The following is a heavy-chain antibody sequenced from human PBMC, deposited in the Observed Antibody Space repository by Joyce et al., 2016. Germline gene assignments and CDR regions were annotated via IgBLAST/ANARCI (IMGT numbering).Heavy chain of an antibody. D-gene: IGHD1-26*01. V-gene: IGHV5-51*01. CDR3: ARLRQGD. CDR2: IFPGNSQT. Sequence: EVQLVQSGAEVTKPGESLKISCSDSGNNFANSWIGWVRQMPGRGLEWLGMIFPGNSQTIYSPSFEGRVTISADKSVTTTYLQWSSLRASDTAIYYCARLRQGDWGQGTPVTVTS. J-gene: IGHJ4*02. CDR1: GNNFANSW.